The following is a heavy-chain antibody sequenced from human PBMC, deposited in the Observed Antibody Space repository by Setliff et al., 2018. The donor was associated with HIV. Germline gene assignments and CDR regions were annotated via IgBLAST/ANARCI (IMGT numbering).Heavy chain of an antibody. CDR1: GYTFTDHH. CDR3: ARDRIDLSEWFGVSPPGDYSDY. Sequence: ASVKVSCKPSGYTFTDHHIHWVRQAPGQGLEWMGWINPKRGAIKIQDFQGRVTMTRDTSTTTAYLEINSLTSDDTAVYYCARDRIDLSEWFGVSPPGDYSDYWGQGTRVTVSS. V-gene: IGHV1-2*02. CDR2: INPKRGAI. J-gene: IGHJ4*02. D-gene: IGHD3-10*01.